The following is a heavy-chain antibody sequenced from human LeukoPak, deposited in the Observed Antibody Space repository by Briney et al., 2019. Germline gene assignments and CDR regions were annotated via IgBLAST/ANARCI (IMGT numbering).Heavy chain of an antibody. Sequence: PSETLSLTCTVSGGSISNGDYYWSWIRQPPGKGLEWIGYIYYSGSTYYNPFLRSRVTISIDTSKNQFSLKLRTVTAADTAVYYCARRSDYYGSGSYPFLFDYWGQGALVTVSS. CDR2: IYYSGST. CDR1: GGSISNGDYY. CDR3: ARRSDYYGSGSYPFLFDY. V-gene: IGHV4-30-4*01. J-gene: IGHJ4*02. D-gene: IGHD3-10*01.